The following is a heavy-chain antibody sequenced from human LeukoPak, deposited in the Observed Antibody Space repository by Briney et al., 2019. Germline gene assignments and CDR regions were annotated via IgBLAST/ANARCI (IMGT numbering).Heavy chain of an antibody. CDR3: ARLGSYGDLDY. Sequence: PSQTLSLTCTVSGGSISSGGYYWSWIRQPPGKGLEWIGYIYHSGSTNYNPSLKSRVTISVDKSKNQFSLKLNSVTAADTAVYYCARLGSYGDLDYWGQGTLVTVSS. J-gene: IGHJ4*02. V-gene: IGHV4-30-2*01. CDR2: IYHSGST. D-gene: IGHD4-17*01. CDR1: GGSISSGGYY.